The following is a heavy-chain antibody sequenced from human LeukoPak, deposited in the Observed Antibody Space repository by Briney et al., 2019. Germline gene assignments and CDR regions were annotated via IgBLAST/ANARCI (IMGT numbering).Heavy chain of an antibody. V-gene: IGHV1-2*04. J-gene: IGHJ5*02. CDR1: GYTFTGYY. Sequence: ASVKVSCKASGYTFTGYYMHWVRQAPGQGLEWMGWINPNSGGTNYAQRFQGWVTMTRDTSISTAYMQLSRLRSDDTAVYYCARDPSAYSSSWSNWFDPWGQGTLVTVSS. CDR2: INPNSGGT. D-gene: IGHD6-13*01. CDR3: ARDPSAYSSSWSNWFDP.